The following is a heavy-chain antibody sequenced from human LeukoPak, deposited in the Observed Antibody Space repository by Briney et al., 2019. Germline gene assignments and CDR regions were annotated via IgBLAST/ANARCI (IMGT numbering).Heavy chain of an antibody. CDR2: IYSGGST. Sequence: GGSLRLSCAASGFTVSSNYMSWVRQAPGKGLEWVSVIYSGGSTYYADSVKGRFTISRDNSKNTLYLQMNSLRAEDTAVYYCASQRDMVRGPPGAFDIWGQGTMVTVSS. V-gene: IGHV3-53*01. CDR3: ASQRDMVRGPPGAFDI. J-gene: IGHJ3*02. CDR1: GFTVSSNY. D-gene: IGHD3-10*01.